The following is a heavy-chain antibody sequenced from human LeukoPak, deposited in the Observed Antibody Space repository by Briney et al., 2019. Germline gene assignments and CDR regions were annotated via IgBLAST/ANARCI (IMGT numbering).Heavy chain of an antibody. CDR1: GFAFSNTW. V-gene: IGHV3-74*01. J-gene: IGHJ6*03. Sequence: PGGSLRLSCAASGFAFSNTWMHWVRHAPGKGLVRVSHINSDGSTTSYADSVKGRFTISRDNAKNTLYLQMNSLRAEDTAVYYCARIQLTTYYYYMDVWGKGATVTVSS. D-gene: IGHD4-11*01. CDR3: ARIQLTTYYYYMDV. CDR2: INSDGSTT.